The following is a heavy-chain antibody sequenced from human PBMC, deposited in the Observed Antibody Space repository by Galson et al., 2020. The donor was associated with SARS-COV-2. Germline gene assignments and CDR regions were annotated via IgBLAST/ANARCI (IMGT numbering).Heavy chain of an antibody. CDR1: GFSLSSSGVG. CDR3: AHRPAGWFYFDF. D-gene: IGHD6-19*01. V-gene: IGHV2-5*01. J-gene: IGHJ4*02. Sequence: GPTLVKPTQTLTLTCTFSGFSLSSSGVGVGWVRQPPGKALEWLALIYWNGDKRYSPSLRSRLTITRDTSKNQVVLIMTNMDPVDTATYYCAHRPAGWFYFDFWGQGTLVTVSA. CDR2: IYWNGDK.